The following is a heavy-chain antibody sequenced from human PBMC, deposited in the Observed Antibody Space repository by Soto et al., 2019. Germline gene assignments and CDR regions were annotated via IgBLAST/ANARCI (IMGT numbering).Heavy chain of an antibody. V-gene: IGHV3-74*01. CDR1: GFTFSSYW. CDR2: INSGGSST. Sequence: GGSLRLSCAASGFTFSSYWMHWVRQAPGKGLVWVSRINSGGSSTSYADSVKGRFTISRDNAKNTLYLQMNSLRAEDTAVYYCARAGGSAGSTSQQLFYGMDVWGQGTTVTVSS. D-gene: IGHD2-2*01. J-gene: IGHJ6*02. CDR3: ARAGGSAGSTSQQLFYGMDV.